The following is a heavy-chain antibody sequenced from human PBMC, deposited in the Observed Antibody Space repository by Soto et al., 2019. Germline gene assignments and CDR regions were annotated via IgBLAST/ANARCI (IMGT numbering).Heavy chain of an antibody. CDR3: ARAVRNELDY. V-gene: IGHV3-21*01. Sequence: VGSLRLSCAASGFTFSSYSMNWVRQAPGKGLEWASSISSSSSYIYYADSVKGRFTISRDNAKNSLYLQMNSLRAEDTAVYYCARAVRNELDYWGQGTLVTVSS. J-gene: IGHJ4*02. CDR1: GFTFSSYS. CDR2: ISSSSSYI. D-gene: IGHD1-1*01.